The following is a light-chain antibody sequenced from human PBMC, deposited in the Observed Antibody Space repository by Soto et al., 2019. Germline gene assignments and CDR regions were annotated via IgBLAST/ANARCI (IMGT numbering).Light chain of an antibody. Sequence: EIVLTQSPGTLSLSPGERATLSCRASQSVSNNYLAWYQQKPGQAPRLLISGASNRATGIPDRFSRSGSGTDFTLAISRLEPEDFAVYYCQQYGTSPFTFGPGTRVDLK. CDR2: GAS. CDR3: QQYGTSPFT. CDR1: QSVSNNY. V-gene: IGKV3-20*01. J-gene: IGKJ3*01.